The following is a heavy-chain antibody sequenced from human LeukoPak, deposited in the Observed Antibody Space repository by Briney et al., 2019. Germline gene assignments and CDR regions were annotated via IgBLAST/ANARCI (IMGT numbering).Heavy chain of an antibody. V-gene: IGHV3-74*01. CDR3: ARVGKGYYYDTSPFDY. CDR1: GFTFSTYW. D-gene: IGHD3-22*01. CDR2: INNDGSRT. J-gene: IGHJ4*02. Sequence: GGSLRLSCAASGFTFSTYWMHWVRQVPEKGLLWVSRINNDGSRTNYADSGKGRFTISRDNSKNTLYLQMNSLRAEDTAVYYCARVGKGYYYDTSPFDYWGQGTLVTVSS.